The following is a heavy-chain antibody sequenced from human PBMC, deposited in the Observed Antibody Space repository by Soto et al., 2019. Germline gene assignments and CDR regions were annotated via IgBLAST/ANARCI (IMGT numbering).Heavy chain of an antibody. CDR2: IIPASDTE. V-gene: IGHV1-69*14. D-gene: IGHD2-21*02. J-gene: IGHJ6*02. CDR3: APAVTAGTYYNYGLDV. CDR1: GGTFGTYG. Sequence: QVHLVQSGAEVKKPGSSVNISCKASGGTFGTYGLNWVRQFPGQGLEWMGGIIPASDTENYAQKFQGRVTITADKSTNIAHMQMDSLTSDDTAVYYCAPAVTAGTYYNYGLDVWGQGTTVTVS.